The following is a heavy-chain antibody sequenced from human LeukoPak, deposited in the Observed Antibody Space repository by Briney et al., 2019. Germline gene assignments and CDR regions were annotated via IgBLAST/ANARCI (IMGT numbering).Heavy chain of an antibody. V-gene: IGHV3-48*03. CDR2: ISSSGSTI. Sequence: GGSLRLSCAASGFTFSSYEMNWVRQAPGKGLEWVSYISSSGSTIYYADSVKGRFTISRDNAKNSLYLQMNSLRAEDTAVYYCARDMRDYVWGSYRHTNYYYYYGMDVWGQGTTVTVSS. CDR1: GFTFSSYE. CDR3: ARDMRDYVWGSYRHTNYYYYYGMDV. J-gene: IGHJ6*02. D-gene: IGHD3-16*02.